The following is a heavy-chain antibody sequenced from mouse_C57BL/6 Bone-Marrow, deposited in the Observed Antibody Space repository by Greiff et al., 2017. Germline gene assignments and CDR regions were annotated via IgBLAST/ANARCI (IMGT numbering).Heavy chain of an antibody. V-gene: IGHV2-5*01. CDR1: GFSLTSYG. D-gene: IGHD2-5*01. J-gene: IGHJ4*01. CDR3: AKSYYSIYYYAMDY. CDR2: ICRGGST. Sequence: QVQLQQSGPGLVQPSQSLSITCTVSGFSLTSYGVHWVRQSPGKGLEWLGVICRGGSTDYNAAFMSRLSITKDNSKSQVFFKMNSLRADHTAIYFCAKSYYSIYYYAMDYWGQGTSVTVSS.